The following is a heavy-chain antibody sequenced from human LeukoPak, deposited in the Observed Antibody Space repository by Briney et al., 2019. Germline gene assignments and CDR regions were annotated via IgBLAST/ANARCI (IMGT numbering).Heavy chain of an antibody. Sequence: ASVKVSCKASGYTFTSYDINWVRQATGQGLEWMGWMNPNSGNTGYAQKFQGRVTMTRNTSISTAYMELSSLRSEDTAVYYCARVLSGRGSLYSYYYYMDVWGKGTTVTISS. V-gene: IGHV1-8*01. D-gene: IGHD3-10*01. CDR1: GYTFTSYD. CDR3: ARVLSGRGSLYSYYYYMDV. J-gene: IGHJ6*03. CDR2: MNPNSGNT.